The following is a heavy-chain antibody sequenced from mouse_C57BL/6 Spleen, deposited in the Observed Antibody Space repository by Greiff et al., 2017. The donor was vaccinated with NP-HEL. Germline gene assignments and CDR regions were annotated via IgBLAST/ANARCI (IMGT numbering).Heavy chain of an antibody. V-gene: IGHV1-22*01. J-gene: IGHJ1*03. CDR2: INPNNGGT. Sequence: VQLQQSGPELVKPGASVKMSCKASGYTFTDYNMHWVKQSHGKSLEWIGYINPNNGGTSYNQKFKGKATLTVNKSSSTAYMELRSLTSEESAVYYCARRGHYYGSSYWYFDVWGTGTTVTVSS. D-gene: IGHD1-1*01. CDR1: GYTFTDYN. CDR3: ARRGHYYGSSYWYFDV.